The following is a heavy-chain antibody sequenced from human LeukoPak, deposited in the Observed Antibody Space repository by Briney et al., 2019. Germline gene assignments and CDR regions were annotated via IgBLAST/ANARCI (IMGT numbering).Heavy chain of an antibody. D-gene: IGHD2/OR15-2a*01. V-gene: IGHV4-59*01. CDR3: ARTRRTTFSFSGTHPNYFDY. J-gene: IGHJ4*02. CDR2: IYYSGST. Sequence: KPSETLSLTCTVSGGSIDSYYWSWIRQPPGKGLEWIGYIYYSGSTNYSPSLKSRVTISVDTSKNHFSLKLSSVTAADTAVYYCARTRRTTFSFSGTHPNYFDYWGQGTLVTVSS. CDR1: GGSIDSYY.